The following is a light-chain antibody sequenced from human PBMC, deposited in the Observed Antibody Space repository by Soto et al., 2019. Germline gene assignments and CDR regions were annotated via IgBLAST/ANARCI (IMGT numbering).Light chain of an antibody. CDR2: EVT. Sequence: QSVLTQPPSASGSPGQSVTISCTGTSSDVGGYEYVSWYQQHPGKAPKLMIFEVTARPSGVPDHFSGSKSGNTASLTVSGLQTEDEADYYCSSYAGNNNLIFGGGTKLTVL. CDR1: SSDVGGYEY. V-gene: IGLV2-8*01. J-gene: IGLJ2*01. CDR3: SSYAGNNNLI.